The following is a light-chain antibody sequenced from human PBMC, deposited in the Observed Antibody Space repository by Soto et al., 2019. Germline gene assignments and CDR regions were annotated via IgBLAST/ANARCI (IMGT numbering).Light chain of an antibody. CDR1: SSDIGSYNY. J-gene: IGLJ3*02. Sequence: QSALTQPASLSGSPGQSITISCTGTSSDIGSYNYVSWYQQHPGKAPKLMIFDVSYRPSGISDRFSGSKSGNTASLTISGLQPEDEADYYCSSYGASSTLFGGGNKLTVL. CDR2: DVS. V-gene: IGLV2-14*03. CDR3: SSYGASSTL.